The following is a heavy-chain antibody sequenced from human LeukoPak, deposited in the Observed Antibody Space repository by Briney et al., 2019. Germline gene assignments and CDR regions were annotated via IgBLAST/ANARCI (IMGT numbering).Heavy chain of an antibody. CDR1: GFTFSNYA. J-gene: IGHJ4*02. V-gene: IGHV3-23*01. CDR3: AKWEDFDVLTGYYVPDF. CDR2: ITGSGGNT. Sequence: GGSLRLSCAASGFTFSNYAMSWVRQAPGKGLEWVSAITGSGGNTYYADSVKGRFTISRDNSKNTLYLQMNSLRAEDTAVYYCAKWEDFDVLTGYYVPDFWGQGTLVTVSS. D-gene: IGHD3-9*01.